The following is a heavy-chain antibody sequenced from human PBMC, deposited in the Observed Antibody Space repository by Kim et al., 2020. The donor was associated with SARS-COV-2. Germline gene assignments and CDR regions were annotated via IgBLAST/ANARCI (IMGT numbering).Heavy chain of an antibody. CDR3: AREEIQIIPAAKFSFYYGMDV. D-gene: IGHD2-2*01. CDR1: GFTVSNNYNY. Sequence: GGSLRLSCAASGFTVSNNYNYMNWVRQAPGKGLEWVSVISSGGSTSYADSVKGRFTISRDNSKNTLFLQMNSLRVEDTAVYYCAREEIQIIPAAKFSFYYGMDVWGQGTTVTVSS. CDR2: ISSGGST. J-gene: IGHJ6*02. V-gene: IGHV3-53*01.